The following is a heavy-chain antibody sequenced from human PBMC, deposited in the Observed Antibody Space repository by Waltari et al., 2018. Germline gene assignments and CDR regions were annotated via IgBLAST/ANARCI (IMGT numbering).Heavy chain of an antibody. CDR3: AGGMVVAAIYYFDY. D-gene: IGHD2-15*01. J-gene: IGHJ4*02. CDR2: IKQDGSEK. CDR1: GFTFSSYW. Sequence: EVQLVESGGGLVQPGGSLRLSCAASGFTFSSYWMSWVRQAPGKGLEWVANIKQDGSEKYYVDSVKGRFTISRDNAKNSLYLQMNSLRAEDTAVYYCAGGMVVAAIYYFDYWGQGTLVTVSS. V-gene: IGHV3-7*01.